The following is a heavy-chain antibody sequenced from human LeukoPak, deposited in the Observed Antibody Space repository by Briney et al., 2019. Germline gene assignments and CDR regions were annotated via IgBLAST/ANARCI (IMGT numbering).Heavy chain of an antibody. V-gene: IGHV4-30-4*07. CDR1: GGSISNGGYS. J-gene: IGHJ4*02. Sequence: SETLSLTCAVSGGSISNGGYSWSWIRQPPGKGLEWIGYIYYSGSTYYNPSLKSRVTMSVDTSKNQFSLKLNSMTAADTAVYYCARVYDYDSSGYYYYFDYWGQGTLVTVSS. CDR3: ARVYDYDSSGYYYYFDY. D-gene: IGHD3-22*01. CDR2: IYYSGST.